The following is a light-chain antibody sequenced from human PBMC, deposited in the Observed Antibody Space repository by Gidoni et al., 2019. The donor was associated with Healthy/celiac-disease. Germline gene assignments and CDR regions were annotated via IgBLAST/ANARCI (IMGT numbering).Light chain of an antibody. Sequence: QLVLTQSPSDSASLGASVKLTCTLSSGHSSYAIAWHQQQPEKGPRYLMKLNSDGSHSKGDGIPDRFSASSSGAERYLTISSRQSEDEADYYCQTWGTGIQVFGGGTKLTVL. J-gene: IGLJ2*01. V-gene: IGLV4-69*01. CDR3: QTWGTGIQV. CDR1: SGHSSYA. CDR2: LNSDGSH.